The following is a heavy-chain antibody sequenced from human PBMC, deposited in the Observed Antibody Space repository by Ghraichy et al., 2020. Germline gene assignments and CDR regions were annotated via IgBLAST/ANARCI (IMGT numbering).Heavy chain of an antibody. Sequence: ASVKVSCKASGYILTSYGMSWVRQAPGQGLEWMGWISGYNGNTRYAQNLQGRVTMTTDTSTSTAYMEVRSLRSDDTDVYYCARDGMLINSNYGMDVWGQGTTVTVS. J-gene: IGHJ6*02. CDR2: ISGYNGNT. CDR3: ARDGMLINSNYGMDV. CDR1: GYILTSYG. V-gene: IGHV1-18*01. D-gene: IGHD3-16*01.